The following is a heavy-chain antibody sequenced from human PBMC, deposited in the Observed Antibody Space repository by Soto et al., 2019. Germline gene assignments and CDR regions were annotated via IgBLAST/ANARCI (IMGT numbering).Heavy chain of an antibody. CDR3: ARDLVHLWELSQESNWFDP. V-gene: IGHV6-1*01. J-gene: IGHJ5*02. D-gene: IGHD3-16*02. Sequence: SQTLSLTCAISGDSVSSNSAAWNWIRQSPSRGLECLGRTYYRSKWYNDYAVSVKSRITINPDTSKNQFSLQLNSVTPEDTAVYYCARDLVHLWELSQESNWFDPWGQGTLVTVSS. CDR2: TYYRSKWYN. CDR1: GDSVSSNSAA.